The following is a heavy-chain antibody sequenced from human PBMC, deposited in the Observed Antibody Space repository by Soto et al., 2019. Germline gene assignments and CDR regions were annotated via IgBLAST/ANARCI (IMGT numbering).Heavy chain of an antibody. J-gene: IGHJ6*02. CDR1: GFTFSSYS. D-gene: IGHD6-13*01. CDR2: ISSSSSTI. Sequence: EVQLVESGGGLVQPGGSLRLSCAASGFTFSSYSMNWVRQAPGKGLEWVSYISSSSSTIYYADSVKGRFTISRDNAKNSLYLQMNSLRDEDTAVYYCASEGERSWTLRDPYYYYGMDVWGQGTTVTVSS. CDR3: ASEGERSWTLRDPYYYYGMDV. V-gene: IGHV3-48*02.